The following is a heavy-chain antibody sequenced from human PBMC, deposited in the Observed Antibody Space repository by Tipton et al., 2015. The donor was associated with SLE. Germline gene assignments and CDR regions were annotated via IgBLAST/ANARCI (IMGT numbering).Heavy chain of an antibody. J-gene: IGHJ4*02. D-gene: IGHD1-26*01. Sequence: RSLRLSCVVSGFTFRTYSMHWVRQAPGKGLQWVAVISYDGSNAYCGDSVKGRFTISRDNSKNTVDLQMNRLRAEDTAVYYCAGELLDYFDFWGQGTLVTVSS. CDR2: ISYDGSNA. CDR3: AGELLDYFDF. V-gene: IGHV3-30*04. CDR1: GFTFRTYS.